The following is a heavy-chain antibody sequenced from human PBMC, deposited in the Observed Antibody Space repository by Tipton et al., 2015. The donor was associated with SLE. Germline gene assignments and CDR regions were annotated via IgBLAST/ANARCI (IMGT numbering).Heavy chain of an antibody. CDR3: ARNTTVTTPGYYYYGMDV. J-gene: IGHJ6*02. CDR2: IYNSGST. D-gene: IGHD4-17*01. CDR1: GGSISSGSYY. Sequence: TLSLTCTVSGGSISSGSYYWSWIRQPAGKGLEWIGRIYNSGSTNYNPTHRSRVTISVDTSKNQISLKLSSVTAADTAVYYCARNTTVTTPGYYYYGMDVWGQGTTVTVSS. V-gene: IGHV4-61*02.